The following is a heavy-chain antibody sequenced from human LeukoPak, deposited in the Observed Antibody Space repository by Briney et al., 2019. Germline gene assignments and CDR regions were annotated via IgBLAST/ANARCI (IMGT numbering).Heavy chain of an antibody. CDR2: IKQDGSEK. J-gene: IGHJ6*03. CDR1: RFTVSSNY. V-gene: IGHV3-7*01. D-gene: IGHD3-22*01. Sequence: GGSLRLSCAASRFTVSSNYMSWVRQAPGRGLERVANIKQDGSEKYYVDSVKGRFTISRDNAKNSLYLQMNSLRAEDTAVYYCARESAYDRHMDVWGKGTTVTVSS. CDR3: ARESAYDRHMDV.